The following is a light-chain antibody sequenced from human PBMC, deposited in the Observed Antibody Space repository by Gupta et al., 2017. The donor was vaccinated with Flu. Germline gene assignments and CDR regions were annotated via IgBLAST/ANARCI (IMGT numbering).Light chain of an antibody. CDR1: QSVSSY. Sequence: EIVLTQSPATLSLSPGERATLSCRSSQSVSSYLAWYQQKPGQAPRLLIYDASNCATRLPARFSDSGSGTPFTLTISSREPEDFAVYYCHQRWNWPRTFGHGTKEDLK. V-gene: IGKV3-11*01. J-gene: IGKJ3*01. CDR2: DAS. CDR3: HQRWNWPRT.